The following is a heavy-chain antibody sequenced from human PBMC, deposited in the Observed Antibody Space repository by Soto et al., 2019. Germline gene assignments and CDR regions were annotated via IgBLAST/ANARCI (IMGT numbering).Heavy chain of an antibody. D-gene: IGHD6-19*01. V-gene: IGHV3-64D*09. CDR2: ISSNGGST. Sequence: GGSLRLSCSASGFTFSSYAMHWVRQAPGKGLEYVSAISSNGGSTYYADSVKGRFTISRDNSKNTLYLQMSSLRAEDTALYYCVRPGSSGWYDYWGQGTLVTVSS. J-gene: IGHJ4*02. CDR1: GFTFSSYA. CDR3: VRPGSSGWYDY.